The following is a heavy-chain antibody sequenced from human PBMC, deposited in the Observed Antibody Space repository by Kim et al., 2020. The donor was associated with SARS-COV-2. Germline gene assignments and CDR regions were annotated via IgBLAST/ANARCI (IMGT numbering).Heavy chain of an antibody. J-gene: IGHJ4*02. CDR1: GFTFSSYG. V-gene: IGHV3-30*18. D-gene: IGHD1-26*01. CDR2: ISYDGSNK. CDR3: AKGDGGLKWELLWLYYVEY. Sequence: GGSLRLSCAASGFTFSSYGMHWVRQAPGKGLEWVAVISYDGSNKYYADSVKGRFTISRDNSKNTLYLQMNSLRAEDTAVYYCAKGDGGLKWELLWLYYVEYWGQGTLVTVS.